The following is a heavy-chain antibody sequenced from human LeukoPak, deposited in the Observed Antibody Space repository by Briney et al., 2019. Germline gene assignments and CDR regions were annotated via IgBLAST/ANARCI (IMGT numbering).Heavy chain of an antibody. J-gene: IGHJ4*02. CDR2: IDPNKGGT. V-gene: IGHV1-2*02. Sequence: ASVKDSCKASGYTFTGKYMHWVRQAPGQGLEWMGWIDPNKGGTNYAQNFPGSDTMTRVSSIRTAYMDLNRLRSDDTAVYYCTRGSSSLDYWGQGTLVTVSS. CDR3: TRGSSSLDY. CDR1: GYTFTGKY. D-gene: IGHD6-13*01.